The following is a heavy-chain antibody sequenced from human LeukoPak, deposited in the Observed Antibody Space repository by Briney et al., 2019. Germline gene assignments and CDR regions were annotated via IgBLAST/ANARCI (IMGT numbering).Heavy chain of an antibody. CDR3: ARGVCSGGSCYSDYYYYGMDV. CDR2: INHSGST. CDR1: GGSFSGYY. J-gene: IGHJ6*02. D-gene: IGHD2-15*01. Sequence: SETLSLTCAVYGGSFSGYYWSWIRQPPGKGLEWIGEINHSGSTNYNPSLKSRVTISVDTSKNQFSLKLSSVTAADTAVYYCARGVCSGGSCYSDYYYYGMDVWGQGTTATVSS. V-gene: IGHV4-34*01.